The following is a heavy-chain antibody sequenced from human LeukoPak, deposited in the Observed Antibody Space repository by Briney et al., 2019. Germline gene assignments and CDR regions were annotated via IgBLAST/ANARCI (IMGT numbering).Heavy chain of an antibody. CDR2: ISGSGGST. J-gene: IGHJ3*02. CDR3: AKGVGGSSRGDAFDI. Sequence: GGSLRLSCAASGFTFSSYGLHWVRQAPGKGLEGVAAISGSGGSTYYADSVKGRFTISRDNSKNTLYVQMNSLRAEDTAVYYCAKGVGGSSRGDAFDIWGQGTMVTVSS. CDR1: GFTFSSYG. V-gene: IGHV3-23*01. D-gene: IGHD1-26*01.